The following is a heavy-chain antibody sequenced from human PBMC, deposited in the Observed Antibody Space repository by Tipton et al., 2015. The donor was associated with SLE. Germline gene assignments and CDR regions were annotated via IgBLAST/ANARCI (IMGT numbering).Heavy chain of an antibody. Sequence: TLSLTCTVSDYSISSGHYWTWFRQPPAKRLEWSGYIHHSGGPNYSPPLKSRVTMSVDTSNSQVSLKLFSVTSADTAVYYCARERYGVVDYWGQGTLVTVSS. CDR3: ARERYGVVDY. D-gene: IGHD3-10*01. J-gene: IGHJ4*02. CDR1: DYSISSGHY. CDR2: IHHSGGP. V-gene: IGHV4-59*11.